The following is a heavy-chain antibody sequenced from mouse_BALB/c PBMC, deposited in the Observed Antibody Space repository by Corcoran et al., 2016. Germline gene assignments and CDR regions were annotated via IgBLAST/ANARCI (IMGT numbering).Heavy chain of an antibody. V-gene: IGHV3-6*02. CDR2: ISYDGSN. Sequence: DVQLQESGPGLVKPSQSLSLTCSVTGYSITSGYYWDWIRQFPGNKLEWMGYISYDGSNNYNPSLKNRIYITRDTSKNQIFLKLNSVTTEDTATYYCARGDDYDDAMDYWGQGTSVTVS. D-gene: IGHD2-4*01. J-gene: IGHJ4*01. CDR1: GYSITSGYY. CDR3: ARGDDYDDAMDY.